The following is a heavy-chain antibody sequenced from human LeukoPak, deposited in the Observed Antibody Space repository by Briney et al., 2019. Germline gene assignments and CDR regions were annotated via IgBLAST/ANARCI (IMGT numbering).Heavy chain of an antibody. CDR2: IIPIFGIT. CDR3: ARDWDSGSYHYFDY. J-gene: IGHJ4*02. V-gene: IGHV1-69*04. CDR1: GGTFSSYA. Sequence: ASVTVSCKASGGTFSSYAISWVRQAPGQGLEWMGRIIPIFGITNYAQKFQGRVTIIADKSTTTAYMELSSLRSEDTAVYYCARDWDSGSYHYFDYWGQGTLVTVSS. D-gene: IGHD1-26*01.